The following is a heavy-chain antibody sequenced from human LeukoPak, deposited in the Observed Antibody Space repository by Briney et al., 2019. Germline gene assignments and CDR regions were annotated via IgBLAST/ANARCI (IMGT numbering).Heavy chain of an antibody. CDR1: GGSISSYY. Sequence: PSETLSLTCTVSGGSISSYYWSWIRQPPGKGLEWIGYIYYSGSTNYNPSLKSRVTISVDTSKNQFSLKLSSVTAADTAVYYCARASSGGTTHYYYYYGMDVWGQGTTVTVSS. CDR2: IYYSGST. V-gene: IGHV4-59*01. D-gene: IGHD2-15*01. J-gene: IGHJ6*02. CDR3: ARASSGGTTHYYYYYGMDV.